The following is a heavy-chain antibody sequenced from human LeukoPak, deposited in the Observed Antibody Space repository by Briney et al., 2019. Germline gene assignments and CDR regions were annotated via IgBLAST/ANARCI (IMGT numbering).Heavy chain of an antibody. CDR3: ARDLSSGYLAILDY. J-gene: IGHJ4*02. CDR2: IYYSGST. CDR1: GDSISSSRNY. D-gene: IGHD3-22*01. V-gene: IGHV4-39*06. Sequence: KPSETLSLTRSVSGDSISSSRNYWGGIRQPPGKGLEWIGSIYYSGSTYYNPALKSRVTISVDTSKKQFALKMSSVTAADTAVYYCARDLSSGYLAILDYWGQGTLVTVSS.